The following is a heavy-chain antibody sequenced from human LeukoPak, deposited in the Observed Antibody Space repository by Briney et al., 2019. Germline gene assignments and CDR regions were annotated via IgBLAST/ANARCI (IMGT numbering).Heavy chain of an antibody. CDR3: AREAGNCSSTSCYVYYYYMDV. Sequence: ASVKVSCKASGYTFTSYGISWVRQAPGQGLEWMGWISAYNGNTNYAQKLQGRVTMTTDTSTSTAYMELRSLRSDDTAVYYCAREAGNCSSTSCYVYYYYMDVWGKGTTVTVS. CDR2: ISAYNGNT. J-gene: IGHJ6*03. D-gene: IGHD2-2*01. V-gene: IGHV1-18*01. CDR1: GYTFTSYG.